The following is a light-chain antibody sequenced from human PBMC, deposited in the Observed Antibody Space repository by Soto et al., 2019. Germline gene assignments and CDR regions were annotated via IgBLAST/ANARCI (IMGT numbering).Light chain of an antibody. Sequence: EIVLTQSPATLSLSPGERATLSCRASQGVSSNLACYQQKPGQAPRLLIYDASSRATGIPARFSGSGSGTDVTHTISSLEPADFAVYFCPQRSNVHTFGGGTKLAN. V-gene: IGKV3D-11*03. CDR1: QGVSSN. J-gene: IGKJ4*01. CDR3: PQRSNVHT. CDR2: DAS.